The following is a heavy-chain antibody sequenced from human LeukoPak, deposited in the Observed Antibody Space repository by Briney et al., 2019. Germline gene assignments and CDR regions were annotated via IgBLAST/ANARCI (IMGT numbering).Heavy chain of an antibody. J-gene: IGHJ4*02. CDR1: GYSLTGYY. V-gene: IGHV1-2*02. Sequence: ASVKVSCKASGYSLTGYYMDWVRQAPGQGLEWMGWINPSSGGANYAQKFQGRVTMTRDTSISTAYMELSRLRSDDTAMYYCPRDTGASGWLVYSWGQGTLVTVSS. CDR3: PRDTGASGWLVYS. D-gene: IGHD6-19*01. CDR2: INPSSGGA.